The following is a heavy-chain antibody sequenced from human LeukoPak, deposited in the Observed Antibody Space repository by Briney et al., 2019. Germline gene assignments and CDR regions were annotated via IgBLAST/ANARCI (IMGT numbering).Heavy chain of an antibody. Sequence: GASVKVSCKASGYTLTAHYMHWVRQAPGQGLEWMGRINPNSGDTNYAQKFQGRVTMTRDTSISTAYMDLSRLTSDDTAVYYCARPYGSGSFDNWFDPWRQGTLVIVSS. D-gene: IGHD3-10*01. CDR3: ARPYGSGSFDNWFDP. V-gene: IGHV1-2*06. CDR2: INPNSGDT. J-gene: IGHJ5*02. CDR1: GYTLTAHY.